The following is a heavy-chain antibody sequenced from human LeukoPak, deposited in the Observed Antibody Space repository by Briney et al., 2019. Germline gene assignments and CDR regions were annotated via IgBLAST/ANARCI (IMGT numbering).Heavy chain of an antibody. CDR2: ISGGGST. CDR3: AKSDRGDSSGYCHY. Sequence: GGSLRLSCAAAGFSFSNYAMSWVRQAPGQGLEWVSIISGGGSTYYADSVKGRFTISRDNSKNTLFLQMNSLRAEDTAVYYCAKSDRGDSSGYCHYWGQGALVTVSS. CDR1: GFSFSNYA. D-gene: IGHD3-22*01. V-gene: IGHV3-23*01. J-gene: IGHJ4*02.